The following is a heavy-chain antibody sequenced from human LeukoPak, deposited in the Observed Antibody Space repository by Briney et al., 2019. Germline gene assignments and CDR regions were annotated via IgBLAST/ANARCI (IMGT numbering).Heavy chain of an antibody. CDR2: ISAYNGNT. J-gene: IGHJ5*01. D-gene: IGHD3-22*01. CDR1: GYTFTSYG. CDR3: ARDKAFLGYYDTSGYFQQWFDS. V-gene: IGHV1-18*01. Sequence: ASVKVSCKASGYTFTSYGISWVRQAPGQGLEWMGWISAYNGNTKYPQNLQDRVTMTTDTSTSTAYMDLRSLGFDDTAVYYCARDKAFLGYYDTSGYFQQWFDSWGQGTLVTVSS.